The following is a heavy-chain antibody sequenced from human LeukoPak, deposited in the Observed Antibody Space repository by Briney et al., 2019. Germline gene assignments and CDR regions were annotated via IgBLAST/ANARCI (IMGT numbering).Heavy chain of an antibody. J-gene: IGHJ6*03. V-gene: IGHV1-18*01. CDR3: ARDGELTTVTASYYYYYYMDV. CDR1: GGTFSSYG. CDR2: ISAYNGNT. D-gene: IGHD4-17*01. Sequence: EASVKVSCKASGGTFSSYGISWVRQAPGQGLEWMGWISAYNGNTNYAQKLQGRVTMTTDTSTSTAYMELRSLRSDDTTVCYCARDGELTTVTASYYYYYYMDVWGKGTTVTVSS.